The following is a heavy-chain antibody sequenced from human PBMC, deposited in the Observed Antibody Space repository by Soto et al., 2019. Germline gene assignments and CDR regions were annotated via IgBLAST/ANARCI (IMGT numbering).Heavy chain of an antibody. J-gene: IGHJ6*02. Sequence: EVQLVESGGGLVKPGGSLRLSCAASGFTFSSYSMNWVRQAPGKGLEWVSSISSSSTYIYYADSVQGRFTISRDNAKNPLYLQMNSLSAEDTAVYYCASQTSGYGYYGMDVWGQGTTVTVSS. CDR1: GFTFSSYS. CDR3: ASQTSGYGYYGMDV. V-gene: IGHV3-21*01. D-gene: IGHD5-12*01. CDR2: ISSSSTYI.